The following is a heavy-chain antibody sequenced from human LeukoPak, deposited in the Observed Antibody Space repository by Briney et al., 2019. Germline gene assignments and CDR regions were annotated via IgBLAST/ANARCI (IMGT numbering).Heavy chain of an antibody. D-gene: IGHD3-10*01. V-gene: IGHV3-23*01. CDR3: AKDQLAHYYGSGSYYGY. J-gene: IGHJ4*02. CDR1: GFTFSSYA. Sequence: GGSLRLFCAASGFTFSSYAMRWVRQAPGKGLEWVSAISGSGDSTYYADSVKGRFTISRDSSKNTLYLQMNSLRAEDTAVYYCAKDQLAHYYGSGSYYGYWGQGTLVTVSS. CDR2: ISGSGDST.